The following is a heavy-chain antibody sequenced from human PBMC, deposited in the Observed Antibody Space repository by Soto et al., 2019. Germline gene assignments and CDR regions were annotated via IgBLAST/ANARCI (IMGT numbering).Heavy chain of an antibody. J-gene: IGHJ4*02. CDR1: GYTFTSDH. V-gene: IGHV1-8*01. D-gene: IGHD1-26*01. CDR2: MNPNSGGT. CDR3: ARGDASGFDS. Sequence: QVQVVQSGAEVKKPGASVKVSCKASGYTFTSDHINWVRQATGQGLEWVGWMNPNSGGTGCAQKFQGRVTMTRNTSISTVYLDLSSLRSEDTAVYYCARGDASGFDSWGQGTLVTVSS.